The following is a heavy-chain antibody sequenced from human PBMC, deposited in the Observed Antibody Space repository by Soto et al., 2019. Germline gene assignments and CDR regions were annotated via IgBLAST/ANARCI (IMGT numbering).Heavy chain of an antibody. CDR2: IGTAGDT. V-gene: IGHV3-13*01. CDR3: ARWRRYCSGGSCDRYYYYGMDV. CDR1: GFTFSSYD. J-gene: IGHJ6*02. D-gene: IGHD2-15*01. Sequence: GGSLRLSCAASGFTFSSYDMHWVRQATGKGLEWVSAIGTAGDTYYPGSVKCRFTISRENAKNSLYLQMNSLRAGDTAVYYCARWRRYCSGGSCDRYYYYGMDVWGQGTTVTVSS.